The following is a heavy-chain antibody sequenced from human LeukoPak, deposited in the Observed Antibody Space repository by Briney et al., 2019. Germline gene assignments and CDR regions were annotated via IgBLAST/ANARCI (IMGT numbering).Heavy chain of an antibody. D-gene: IGHD3-3*01. CDR3: VSDLCGGDDQ. CDR2: IDEDGKTI. Sequence: GGSLRLSCAASGFTFDDYAMHWVRQAPGKGLEWVSRIDEDGKTIDYADSVKGRFTISRDNAKDTLYLQMSSLRDEDTAVYYCVSDLCGGDDQWGRGTLVTVSS. V-gene: IGHV3-74*01. CDR1: GFTFDDYA. J-gene: IGHJ5*02.